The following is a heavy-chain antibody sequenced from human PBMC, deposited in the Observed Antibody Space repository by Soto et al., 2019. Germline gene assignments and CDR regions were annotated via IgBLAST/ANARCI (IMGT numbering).Heavy chain of an antibody. CDR1: GYSSSNYY. V-gene: IGHV1-46*01. CDR3: ASVTTIWSN. D-gene: IGHD2-21*02. Sequence: QVQLVQSGAEVKEPGASVKVSCKASGYSSSNYYTHWVRQAPGQGLEWMGIVNPYGASSNYAQSFQGRVTLTRDTSTNTDYMDLSRLTSDDTAVYYCASVTTIWSNWGQGTLVTVSS. J-gene: IGHJ4*02. CDR2: VNPYGASS.